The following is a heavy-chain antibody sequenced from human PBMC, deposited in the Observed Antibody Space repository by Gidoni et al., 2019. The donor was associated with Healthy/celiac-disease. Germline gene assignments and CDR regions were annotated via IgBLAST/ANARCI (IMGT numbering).Heavy chain of an antibody. V-gene: IGHV1-69*04. J-gene: IGHJ4*02. Sequence: QVQLVQSGAEVKKPGSSVKVSCKASGCTFSSYAISWVRQAPGQGLEWMGRIIPILGIANYAQKFQGRVTITADKSTSTAYMELSNLRSEDTAVYYCARDRTTSGFFDYWGQGTLVTVSS. CDR3: ARDRTTSGFFDY. CDR2: IIPILGIA. CDR1: GCTFSSYA. D-gene: IGHD1-1*01.